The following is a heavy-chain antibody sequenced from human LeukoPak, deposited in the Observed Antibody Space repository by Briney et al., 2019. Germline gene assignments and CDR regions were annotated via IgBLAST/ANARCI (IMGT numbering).Heavy chain of an antibody. D-gene: IGHD2-2*02. CDR2: IYSGGST. V-gene: IGHV3-53*01. CDR1: GFTVSSDS. J-gene: IGHJ4*02. Sequence: GGSLRLSCTVSGFTVSSDSMSWVRQAPGKVLEWISFIYSGGSTHYSDSVKGRFTISRDNAKNSLYLQMASLRAEDTAVYYCARTSVAAAISPYYFDYWGQGTLVTVSS. CDR3: ARTSVAAAISPYYFDY.